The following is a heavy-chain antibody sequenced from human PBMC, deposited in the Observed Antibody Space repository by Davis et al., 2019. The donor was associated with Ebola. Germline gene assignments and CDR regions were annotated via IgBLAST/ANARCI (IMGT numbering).Heavy chain of an antibody. CDR3: ARGTVTTGYFDY. CDR2: ISAYNGNT. CDR1: GYTFTSYY. D-gene: IGHD4-17*01. J-gene: IGHJ4*02. V-gene: IGHV1-18*04. Sequence: AASVKVSCKASGYTFTSYYMHWVRQAPGQRLEWMGWISAYNGNTNYAQKLQGRVTMTTDTSTSTAYMELRSLRSDDTAVYYCARGTVTTGYFDYWGQGTLVTVSS.